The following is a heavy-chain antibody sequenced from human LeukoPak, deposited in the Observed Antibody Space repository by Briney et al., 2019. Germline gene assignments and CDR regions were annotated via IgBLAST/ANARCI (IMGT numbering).Heavy chain of an antibody. CDR3: ARGGLLWFGELLIFDY. D-gene: IGHD3-10*01. CDR2: INPNSGGT. J-gene: IGHJ4*02. CDR1: GYTFTGYY. Sequence: GASVKVSCKASGYTFTGYYMHWVRQAPGQGLEWMGWINPNSGGTNYAQKFQGRVTMTRDTSISTAYMELSRLRSDDTAVYYCARGGLLWFGELLIFDYWGQGTLVTVSS. V-gene: IGHV1-2*02.